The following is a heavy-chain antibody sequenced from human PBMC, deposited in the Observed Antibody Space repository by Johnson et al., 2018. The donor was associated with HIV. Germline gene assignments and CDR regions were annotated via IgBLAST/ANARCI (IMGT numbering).Heavy chain of an antibody. Sequence: VLLVESGGGFVQPGRSLRLSCAASGFFFSSYWMSWVRQAPGKGLEWVANIKQDGSEKFYVDSVKGRFTISRDNAKNSLYLQMNSLRAEDTAVYYCARGPITRGTPVAFDIWGQGTMVTVSS. CDR2: IKQDGSEK. J-gene: IGHJ3*02. CDR1: GFFFSSYW. CDR3: ARGPITRGTPVAFDI. D-gene: IGHD3-10*01. V-gene: IGHV3-7*04.